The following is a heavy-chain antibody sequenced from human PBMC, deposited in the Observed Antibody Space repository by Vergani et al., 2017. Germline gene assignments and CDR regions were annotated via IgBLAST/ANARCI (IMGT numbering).Heavy chain of an antibody. V-gene: IGHV5-51*01. J-gene: IGHJ4*02. Sequence: EVQLVQSGAEVKKPGESLKISCKGSGYSFTSYWIGWVRQMPGKGLEWMGIIYPGDSDTRYSPSFPGQVNISADKSISTAYLQWSSLKASDTAMYYCARHGKGVVIAPMEIDYWGQGTLVTVSS. CDR3: ARHGKGVVIAPMEIDY. CDR1: GYSFTSYW. D-gene: IGHD2-21*01. CDR2: IYPGDSDT.